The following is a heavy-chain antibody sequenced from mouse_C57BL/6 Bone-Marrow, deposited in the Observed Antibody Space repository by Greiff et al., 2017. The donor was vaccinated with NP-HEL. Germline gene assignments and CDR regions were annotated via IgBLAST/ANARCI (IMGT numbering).Heavy chain of an antibody. CDR3: TRGGTTVVENFDY. CDR2: IDPETGGT. J-gene: IGHJ2*01. V-gene: IGHV1-15*01. Sequence: VQLQQSGAELVRPGASVTLSCKASGYTFTDYEMHWVKQTPVHGLEWIGAIDPETGGTAYNQKFKGKAILTADKSSSTAYMELRSLTSEDSAVYYCTRGGTTVVENFDYWGQGTTLTVSS. D-gene: IGHD1-1*01. CDR1: GYTFTDYE.